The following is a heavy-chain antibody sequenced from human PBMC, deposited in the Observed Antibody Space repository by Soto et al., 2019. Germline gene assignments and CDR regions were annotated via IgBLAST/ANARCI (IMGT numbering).Heavy chain of an antibody. CDR1: GYTFMNYA. Sequence: QGHLVQSGAEMKEPGASVKVSCQASGYTFMNYAISCVRQAPGQGLEWMGWISPSTGNTDQEQGFQDRVPLTLDSSPNTCNMERRSRGTDDTALYYCARCYCSLGSCYACLHLDLLGPGTLVTGSS. CDR3: ARCYCSLGSCYACLHLDL. CDR2: ISPSTGNT. J-gene: IGHJ2*01. V-gene: IGHV1-18*01. D-gene: IGHD2-15*01.